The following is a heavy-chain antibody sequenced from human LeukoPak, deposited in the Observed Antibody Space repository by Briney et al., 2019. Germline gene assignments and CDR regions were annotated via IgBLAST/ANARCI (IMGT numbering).Heavy chain of an antibody. Sequence: WGSLRLSCAASGLTFSSYAMSWVRQPPGKGLEWVSTIRGSGDTIYYADSVKGRFTISRDNSKNTLYLQMNSLRGEDTAVYYCVRQMIRFWFDPWGQGTQVTVSS. V-gene: IGHV3-23*01. CDR2: IRGSGDTI. CDR3: VRQMIRFWFDP. J-gene: IGHJ5*02. CDR1: GLTFSSYA. D-gene: IGHD3-16*01.